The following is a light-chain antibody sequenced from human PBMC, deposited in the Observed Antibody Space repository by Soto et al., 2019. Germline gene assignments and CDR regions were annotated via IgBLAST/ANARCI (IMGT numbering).Light chain of an antibody. CDR2: EVT. CDR1: SSDVGGYNY. Sequence: QSALTQPPSASGSPGQSVTISCTGTSSDVGGYNYVSWYQQHPGKGPKLMIYEVTKRPSGVPDRFSGSKSGSTGSLTVSRLQAEDEAHYYCSAYGGSNNFVVFGGGTKLTVL. V-gene: IGLV2-8*01. CDR3: SAYGGSNNFVV. J-gene: IGLJ2*01.